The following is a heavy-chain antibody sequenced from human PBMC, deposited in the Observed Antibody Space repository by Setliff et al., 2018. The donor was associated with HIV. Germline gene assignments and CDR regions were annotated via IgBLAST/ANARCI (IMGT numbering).Heavy chain of an antibody. J-gene: IGHJ6*02. CDR2: ISTSWSP. CDR3: ARDNLYNSGSYYPNYGMDV. D-gene: IGHD3-10*01. V-gene: IGHV4-4*07. Sequence: SETLSLTCTVSGGSISGHFWSWIRQPAGKGLEWIGRISTSWSPNYNPSLKRRVTLSVDTSKHQFSLRLSSVTAAGTALYYCARDNLYNSGSYYPNYGMDVWGLGTTVTVSS. CDR1: GGSISGHF.